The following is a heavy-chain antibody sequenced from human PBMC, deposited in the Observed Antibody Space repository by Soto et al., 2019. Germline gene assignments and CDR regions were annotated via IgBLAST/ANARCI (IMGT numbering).Heavy chain of an antibody. D-gene: IGHD3-3*01. CDR2: MQYSGST. J-gene: IGHJ6*03. CDR1: GYSISSHY. V-gene: IGHV4-59*11. Sequence: KTSETLSLTCTVSGYSISSHYWSWVRQPPGKGLEWIGYMQYSGSTNYNPSLKSRVTISGDTSKKQFSLKLSSVTAADTAVYYCARAYYDFWGGAYYYYMDVWGKGTTVTVSS. CDR3: ARAYYDFWGGAYYYYMDV.